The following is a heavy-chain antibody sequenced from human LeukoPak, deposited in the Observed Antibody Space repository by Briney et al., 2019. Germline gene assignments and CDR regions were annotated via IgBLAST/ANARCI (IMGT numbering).Heavy chain of an antibody. D-gene: IGHD3-10*01. J-gene: IGHJ4*02. V-gene: IGHV4-59*01. CDR2: IYYSGST. CDR1: GGSISSYY. CDR3: ARITMVRGVIVDY. Sequence: SETLSLTCTVSGGSISSYYWSWIRQPPGKGLEWIGYIYYSGSTNYNPSLKSRVTISVDTSKNQFSLKLSSVTAADTAVYYCARITMVRGVIVDYWGQGTLVTVSS.